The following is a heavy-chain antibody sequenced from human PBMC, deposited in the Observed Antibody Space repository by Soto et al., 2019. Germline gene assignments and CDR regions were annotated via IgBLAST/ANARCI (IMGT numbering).Heavy chain of an antibody. Sequence: SVKVSCKGSGGTLSSYTISWVRQAPGQGLEWMGRIIPILGIANHAQKFQGRVTITADKSTSTAYMELSSLSSEDTAVYYCARGHYDILTGSLDYWGQGTLVTVSS. CDR2: IIPILGIA. D-gene: IGHD3-9*01. V-gene: IGHV1-69*02. CDR1: GGTLSSYT. CDR3: ARGHYDILTGSLDY. J-gene: IGHJ4*02.